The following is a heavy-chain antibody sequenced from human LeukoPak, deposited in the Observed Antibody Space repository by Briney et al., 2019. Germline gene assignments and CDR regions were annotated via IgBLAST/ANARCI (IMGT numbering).Heavy chain of an antibody. V-gene: IGHV1-18*01. J-gene: IGHJ3*02. Sequence: ASVKVSCKASGYTFTNYGITWVRQAPGQGLEWMGWISAYNGNTNYAQKLQGRVTMTTDTSTSTAYMELRSLRSDDTAVYYCAREQTFDWLLSLDAFDIWGQGTMVTVSS. CDR1: GYTFTNYG. D-gene: IGHD3-9*01. CDR2: ISAYNGNT. CDR3: AREQTFDWLLSLDAFDI.